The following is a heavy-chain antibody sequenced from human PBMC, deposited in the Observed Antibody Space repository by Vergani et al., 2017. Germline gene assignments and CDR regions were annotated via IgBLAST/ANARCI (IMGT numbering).Heavy chain of an antibody. CDR2: MNPNSGNT. Sequence: QVQVVQSGAELKKPGASVKVSCKASGYTFTSYDINWVRQATGQGLEWMGWMNPNSGNTGYAQKFQGRVTMTRNTSISTAYMELSSLRSEDTAVYYCARGRCTNGVCYFNDALYIWGQGTMVTVSS. CDR3: ARGRCTNGVCYFNDALYI. V-gene: IGHV1-8*01. CDR1: GYTFTSYD. D-gene: IGHD2-8*01. J-gene: IGHJ3*02.